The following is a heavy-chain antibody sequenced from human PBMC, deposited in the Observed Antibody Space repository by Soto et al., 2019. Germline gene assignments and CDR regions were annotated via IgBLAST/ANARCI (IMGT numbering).Heavy chain of an antibody. CDR1: GGTFSSYA. CDR2: IIPIFGTA. J-gene: IGHJ6*02. V-gene: IGHV1-69*01. Sequence: QVQLVQSGAEVKKPGSSVKVSRKASGGTFSSYAISWVRQAPGQGLEWMGGIIPIFGTANYAQKFQGRVTITADESTSTAYMELSSLRSEDTAVYYCARALGMDNRYYYYGMDVWGQGTTVTVSS. CDR3: ARALGMDNRYYYYGMDV. D-gene: IGHD3-3*01.